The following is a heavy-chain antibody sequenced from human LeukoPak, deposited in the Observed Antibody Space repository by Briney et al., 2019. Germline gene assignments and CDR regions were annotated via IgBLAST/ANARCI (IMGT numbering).Heavy chain of an antibody. CDR2: IKQDGSEK. CDR1: GFTFSSYW. D-gene: IGHD3-10*01. Sequence: GGSLRLSCAASGFTFSSYWMSWVRQAPGKGLEWVANIKQDGSEKYYVDSVKGRFTISRDNAKNSLYLQMNSLRAEDMALYYCAKGGSGRYFDYWGQGTLVTVSS. J-gene: IGHJ4*02. CDR3: AKGGSGRYFDY. V-gene: IGHV3-7*03.